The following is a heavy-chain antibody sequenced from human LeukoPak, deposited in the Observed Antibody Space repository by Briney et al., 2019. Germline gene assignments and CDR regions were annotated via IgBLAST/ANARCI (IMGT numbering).Heavy chain of an antibody. D-gene: IGHD4-23*01. V-gene: IGHV1-69*06. CDR1: GGTFSSYA. J-gene: IGHJ4*02. Sequence: GASVKVSCKASGGTFSSYAISWVRQAPGQGLEWMGGIIPIFGTANYAQKFQGRVTITADKSTSTAYMELSSLRSEDTAVYYCARDLYGGNSIPVFDYWGQGTLVTVSS. CDR2: IIPIFGTA. CDR3: ARDLYGGNSIPVFDY.